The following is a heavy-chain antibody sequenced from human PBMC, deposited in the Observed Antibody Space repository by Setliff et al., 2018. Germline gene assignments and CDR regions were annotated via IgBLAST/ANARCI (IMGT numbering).Heavy chain of an antibody. J-gene: IGHJ5*02. CDR2: LYTSGIS. Sequence: KPSETLSLTCTVSGGSINNYFWTWIRQPAGKGLEWIGRLYTSGISNYNPSLKSRVTMSVDTSKNQFSLNLTSVTAADTAVYYCARENADYARSFDPWGQGTLVTVSS. D-gene: IGHD3-16*01. CDR3: ARENADYARSFDP. CDR1: GGSINNYF. V-gene: IGHV4-4*07.